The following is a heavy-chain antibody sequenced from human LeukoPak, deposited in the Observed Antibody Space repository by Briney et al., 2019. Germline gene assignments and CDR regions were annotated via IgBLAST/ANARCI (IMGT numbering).Heavy chain of an antibody. V-gene: IGHV4-59*12. D-gene: IGHD3-3*01. CDR3: ARTYYDFWSGYYIRWFDP. Sequence: SETLSLTCTVSGGSISSYYWSWIRQPPGKGLEWIGYIYYSGSTNYNPSLKSRVTISVDTSKNQFSLKLSSVTAADTAVYYCARTYYDFWSGYYIRWFDPWGQGTLVTVSS. CDR1: GGSISSYY. J-gene: IGHJ5*02. CDR2: IYYSGST.